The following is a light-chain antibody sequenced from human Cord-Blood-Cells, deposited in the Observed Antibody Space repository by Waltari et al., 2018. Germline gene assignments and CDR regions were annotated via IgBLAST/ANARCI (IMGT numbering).Light chain of an antibody. V-gene: IGKV3-11*01. J-gene: IGKJ4*01. Sequence: EIGLTQSPATLCLSPGERATLSCRASQSVSSYLAWYQQKPGQAPRLLIYDASNRATGIPARLSGSGSGTDFTLTISSLEPEDFAVYYCQQRSNWPPRLTFGGGTKVEIK. CDR1: QSVSSY. CDR3: QQRSNWPPRLT. CDR2: DAS.